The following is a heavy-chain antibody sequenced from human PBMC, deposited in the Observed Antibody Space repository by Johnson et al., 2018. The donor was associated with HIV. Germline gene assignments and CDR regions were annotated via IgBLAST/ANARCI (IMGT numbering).Heavy chain of an antibody. D-gene: IGHD1-1*01. CDR1: GFSVSNNY. CDR2: MYSGGRT. J-gene: IGHJ3*02. CDR3: ARGGIIHDAFDI. Sequence: VQLVESGGGLIQPGGSLRLSCAVSGFSVSNNYMSWVRQAPGKGLEWVSVMYSGGRTYYADSVKGRFTISRDNSKNPLYLQMSSLRAEDTAVYYCARGGIIHDAFDIWGQGTMVTVSS. V-gene: IGHV3-66*03.